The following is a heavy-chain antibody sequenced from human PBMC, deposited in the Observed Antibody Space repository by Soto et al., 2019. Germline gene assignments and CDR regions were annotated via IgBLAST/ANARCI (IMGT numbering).Heavy chain of an antibody. Sequence: ASVKVSCKASGYTFTNYAMHWVRQAPGQRLEWMGWINAGNGNTKYSQKFQGRVTITRDTSASTAYMELSSLRSEDTAVYYCARVGAAAGPYYFDYWGQGXLVTVSS. J-gene: IGHJ4*02. CDR2: INAGNGNT. CDR1: GYTFTNYA. V-gene: IGHV1-3*01. CDR3: ARVGAAAGPYYFDY. D-gene: IGHD6-13*01.